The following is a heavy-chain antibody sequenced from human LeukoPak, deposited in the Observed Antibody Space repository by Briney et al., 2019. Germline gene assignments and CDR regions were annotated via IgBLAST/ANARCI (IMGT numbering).Heavy chain of an antibody. CDR1: GYTFTSYY. CDR2: INPSGGST. J-gene: IGHJ5*02. V-gene: IGHV1-46*01. CDR3: AREILWGRQEPMFDP. Sequence: PEASVKVSCKASGYTFTSYYMHWVRQAPGQGFEWMGIINPSGGSTSYAQKFQGRVTMTRDTSTSTVYMELSSLRSEDTAVYYCAREILWGRQEPMFDPWGQGTLVTVSS. D-gene: IGHD3-3*01.